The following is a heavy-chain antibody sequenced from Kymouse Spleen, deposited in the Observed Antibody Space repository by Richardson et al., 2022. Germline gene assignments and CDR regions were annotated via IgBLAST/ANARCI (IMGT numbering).Heavy chain of an antibody. CDR1: GGSFSGYY. CDR2: INHSGST. Sequence: QVQLQQWGAGLLKPSETLSLTCAVYGGSFSGYYWSWIRQPPGKGLEWIGEINHSGSTNYNPSLKSRVTISVDTSKNQFSLKLSSVTAADTAVYYCARWSSGRNWFDPWGQGTLVTVSS. V-gene: IGHV4-34*01. D-gene: IGHD6-19*01. J-gene: IGHJ5*02. CDR3: ARWSSGRNWFDP.